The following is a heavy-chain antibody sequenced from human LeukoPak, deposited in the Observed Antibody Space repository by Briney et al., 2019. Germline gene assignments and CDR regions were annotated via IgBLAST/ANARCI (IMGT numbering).Heavy chain of an antibody. V-gene: IGHV1-24*01. CDR2: FDPEDGET. CDR1: GDTLTELS. D-gene: IGHD3-3*01. J-gene: IGHJ4*02. Sequence: GASVKVSCKVAGDTLTELSMHLVRQAPGKGLEWMGGFDPEDGETIYAQKYQGRVTMTEDTSTDTAYMELSSLRSEDTAVYYCAREDGGLGITIFGYWGQGTLVTVSS. CDR3: AREDGGLGITIFGY.